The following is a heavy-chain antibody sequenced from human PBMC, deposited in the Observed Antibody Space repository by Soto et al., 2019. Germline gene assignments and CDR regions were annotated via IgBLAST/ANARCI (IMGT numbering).Heavy chain of an antibody. CDR3: AKKVRKAGVATTPDVFDY. D-gene: IGHD5-12*01. V-gene: IGHV3-7*05. J-gene: IGHJ4*02. Sequence: GSLRLSCAASGFTFSSYWMSWVRQAPGKGLEWVANIKQDGSEKYYVDSVKGRFTISRDNSKNTLYLQMNSLRAEDTAVYYCAKKVRKAGVATTPDVFDYWGQGNLVTVSS. CDR2: IKQDGSEK. CDR1: GFTFSSYW.